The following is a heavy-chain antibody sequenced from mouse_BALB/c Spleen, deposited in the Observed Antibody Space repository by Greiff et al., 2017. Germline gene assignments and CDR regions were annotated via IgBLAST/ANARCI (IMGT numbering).Heavy chain of an antibody. V-gene: IGHV1-12*01. CDR2: IYPGNGDT. D-gene: IGHD2-1*01. CDR3: ARGDGNSDYAMDD. CDR1: GYTFTSYN. Sequence: QVQLQQPGAELVKPGASVKMSCKASGYTFTSYNMHWVKQTPGQGLEWIGAIYPGNGDTSYNQKFKGKATLTADKSSSTAYVQLSSLTSEDSAVYYWARGDGNSDYAMDDGGQGTSVTVSS. J-gene: IGHJ4*01.